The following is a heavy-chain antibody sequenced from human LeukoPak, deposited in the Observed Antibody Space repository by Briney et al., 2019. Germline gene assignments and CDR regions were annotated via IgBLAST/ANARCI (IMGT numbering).Heavy chain of an antibody. Sequence: ASVKVSCKVSGYTLTELSMHWVRQAPGKGLEWMGGFDPEDGETIYAQKFQGRVTMTEDTSTDTAYMELSSLRSEDTAVYYCASPSISRLGDAFDIWGQGTMVTVSS. CDR3: ASPSISRLGDAFDI. CDR1: GYTLTELS. CDR2: FDPEDGET. V-gene: IGHV1-24*01. D-gene: IGHD1-14*01. J-gene: IGHJ3*02.